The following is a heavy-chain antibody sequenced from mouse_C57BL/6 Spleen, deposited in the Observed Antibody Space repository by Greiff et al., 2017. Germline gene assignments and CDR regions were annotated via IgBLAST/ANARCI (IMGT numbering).Heavy chain of an antibody. D-gene: IGHD4-1*01. CDR2: ISYDGSN. V-gene: IGHV3-6*01. J-gene: IGHJ2*01. Sequence: ESGPGLVKPSQSLSLTCSVTGYSITSGYYWNWIRQFPGNKLEWMGYISYDGSNNYNPSLKNRISITRDTSKNQFFLKLNSVTTEDTATYYCARDSLGEGFYYFDYWGQGTTLTVSS. CDR1: GYSITSGYY. CDR3: ARDSLGEGFYYFDY.